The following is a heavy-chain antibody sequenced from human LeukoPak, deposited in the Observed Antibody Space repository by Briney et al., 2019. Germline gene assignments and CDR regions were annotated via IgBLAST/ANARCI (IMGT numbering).Heavy chain of an antibody. J-gene: IGHJ4*02. D-gene: IGHD3-3*01. V-gene: IGHV3-23*01. CDR3: AALVYDFWSGYYVY. CDR1: GFTFSSYA. Sequence: GGSLRLSCAASGFTFSSYAMSWVRQAPGKGLEWVSAISGSGGSTYYADSVKGRFTISRDNSKNTLYLQMNSLRAEDTAVYYCAALVYDFWSGYYVYWGQGTLVTVSS. CDR2: ISGSGGST.